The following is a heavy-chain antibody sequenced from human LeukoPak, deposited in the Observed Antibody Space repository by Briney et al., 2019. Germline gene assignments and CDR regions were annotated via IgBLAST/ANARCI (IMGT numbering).Heavy chain of an antibody. CDR1: GYSFTSYW. CDR3: ARLLYDFWSGYKADFDY. J-gene: IGHJ4*02. V-gene: IGHV5-51*01. D-gene: IGHD3-3*01. Sequence: GESLKISCKGSGYSFTSYWIGWVRQMPGKGLEWMGIIYPGGSDTRYSPSFQGQVTISADKSISTAYLQWSSLKASDTAMYYCARLLYDFWSGYKADFDYWGQGTLVTVSS. CDR2: IYPGGSDT.